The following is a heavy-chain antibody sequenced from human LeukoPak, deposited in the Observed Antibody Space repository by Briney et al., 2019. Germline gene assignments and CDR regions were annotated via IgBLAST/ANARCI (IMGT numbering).Heavy chain of an antibody. V-gene: IGHV3-49*04. J-gene: IGHJ4*02. D-gene: IGHD3-3*01. CDR3: TRDASYYDFWSGYSN. CDR2: IRSTAYGGTT. CDR1: GFTFSDYS. Sequence: GGSLRLSCRTSGFTFSDYSMIWVRQAPGKGLEWVGFIRSTAYGGTTEHAASVKDRFTISRDDSKSVAYLDMYSLKTEDTGMYYCTRDASYYDFWSGYSNWGQGTLVTVSS.